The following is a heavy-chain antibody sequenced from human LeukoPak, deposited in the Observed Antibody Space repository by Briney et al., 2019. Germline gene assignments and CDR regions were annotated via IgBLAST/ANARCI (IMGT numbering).Heavy chain of an antibody. Sequence: GGSLRLSCAASGFTFSSYWMHWVRQAPGKGLVWVSRINSDGSSTSYADSVKGRFTISRDSAKNTLYLQMNSLRAEDTAVYYCVRDGYSYGFMLAFDIWGLGTRVTVSS. V-gene: IGHV3-74*01. D-gene: IGHD5-18*01. CDR2: INSDGSST. J-gene: IGHJ3*02. CDR1: GFTFSSYW. CDR3: VRDGYSYGFMLAFDI.